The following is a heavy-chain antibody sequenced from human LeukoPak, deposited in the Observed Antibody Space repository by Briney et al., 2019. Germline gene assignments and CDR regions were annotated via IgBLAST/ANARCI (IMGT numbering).Heavy chain of an antibody. J-gene: IGHJ4*02. CDR3: ARASQLTVTFDY. CDR2: INPSGGST. V-gene: IGHV1-46*01. CDR1: GYTFTSYY. D-gene: IGHD4-17*01. Sequence: GASVKVSCKASGYTFTSYYMHWVRQAPVQGLEWMGIINPSGGSTSYAQKFQGRVTMTRDTSTSTVYMELSSLRSEDTAVYYCARASQLTVTFDYWGQGTLVTVSS.